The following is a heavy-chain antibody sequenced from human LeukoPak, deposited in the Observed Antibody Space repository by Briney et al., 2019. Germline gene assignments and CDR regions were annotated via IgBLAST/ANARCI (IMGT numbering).Heavy chain of an antibody. V-gene: IGHV3-23*01. Sequence: GGSLRLSCTASGFTFTSYAMNWVRQAPEKGLEWVSSISGGGEITYYADYVKGRFTISRDNSKNTLYLQMNSLRADDTAVYYCAKVGLLAISGPWSYFDYWGQGSLVTVSS. J-gene: IGHJ4*02. CDR1: GFTFTSYA. D-gene: IGHD6-19*01. CDR2: ISGGGEIT. CDR3: AKVGLLAISGPWSYFDY.